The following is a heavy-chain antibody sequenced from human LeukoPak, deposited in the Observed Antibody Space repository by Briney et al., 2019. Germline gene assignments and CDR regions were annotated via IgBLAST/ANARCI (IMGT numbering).Heavy chain of an antibody. V-gene: IGHV4-31*03. J-gene: IGHJ6*03. CDR3: ARFRSGTSYYYYYYMDV. Sequence: SETLSLTCTVSGGSISSGGYYWSWIRQHPGKGLEWLRYIYYSGSTYYNPSLKSRLTISVDTSKNQFSLKLSSVTAADTAMYYCARFRSGTSYYYYYYMDVWGKGTTVTVSS. D-gene: IGHD3-10*01. CDR2: IYYSGST. CDR1: GGSISSGGYY.